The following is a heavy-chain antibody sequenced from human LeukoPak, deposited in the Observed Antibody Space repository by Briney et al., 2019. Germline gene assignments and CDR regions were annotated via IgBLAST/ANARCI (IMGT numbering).Heavy chain of an antibody. CDR2: IYPGDSDT. V-gene: IGHV5-51*01. CDR1: GSSFTSYW. J-gene: IGHJ4*02. D-gene: IGHD6-19*01. Sequence: GESLKISCKGSGSSFTSYWIGWVRQMPGKGLEWMGMIYPGDSDTRYSPSFQGQVTISADKSISTAYLQWSSLKASDTAMYYCVRPFYSSGWYGGDWGQGTLVTVSS. CDR3: VRPFYSSGWYGGD.